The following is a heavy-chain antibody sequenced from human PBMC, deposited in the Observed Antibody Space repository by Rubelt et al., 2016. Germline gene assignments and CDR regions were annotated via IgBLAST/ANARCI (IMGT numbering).Heavy chain of an antibody. D-gene: IGHD4-17*01. CDR2: IDEGHGGT. CDR3: ARFALPAVTTAYYYYALDV. V-gene: IGHV1-3*01. CDR1: GYSFATYA. J-gene: IGHJ6*02. Sequence: QVQLVQSGAEVKRPGASVKVACKASGYSFATYARHWVRQAPGQRLEWRGWIDEGHGGTKYSINLHGRATFTGYPPACTPYMARCSLRSEGSAVYSCARFALPAVTTAYYYYALDVWGQGTTVTVSS.